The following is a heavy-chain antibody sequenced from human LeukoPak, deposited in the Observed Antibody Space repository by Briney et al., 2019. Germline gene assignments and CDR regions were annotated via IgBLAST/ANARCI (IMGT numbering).Heavy chain of an antibody. Sequence: GGSLRLSCAASGFTFSSYAMHWVRQAPGKGLEWVAVISYDGSNKYYADSVKGRFTISRDNSKNTLYLQMNSLRAEDTAVYYCARDYGDYRYYYGMDVWGRGTTVTVSS. V-gene: IGHV3-30-3*01. J-gene: IGHJ6*02. CDR2: ISYDGSNK. D-gene: IGHD4-17*01. CDR1: GFTFSSYA. CDR3: ARDYGDYRYYYGMDV.